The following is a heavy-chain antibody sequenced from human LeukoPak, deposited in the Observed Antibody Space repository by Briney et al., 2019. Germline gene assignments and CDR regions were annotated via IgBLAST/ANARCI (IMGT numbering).Heavy chain of an antibody. Sequence: GSLRLSCAASGFTFSSYEMNWVRQAPGKGLEWVSYISSSGSTIYYADSVKGRFTISRDNAKNSLYLQMNSLRAEDTAVYYCARSDYTDPYFDYWGQGTLVTVSS. V-gene: IGHV3-48*03. J-gene: IGHJ4*02. CDR2: ISSSGSTI. CDR1: GFTFSSYE. D-gene: IGHD4-11*01. CDR3: ARSDYTDPYFDY.